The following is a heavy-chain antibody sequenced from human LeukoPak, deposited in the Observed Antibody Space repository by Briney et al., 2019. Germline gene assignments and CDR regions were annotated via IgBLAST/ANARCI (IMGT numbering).Heavy chain of an antibody. CDR2: IRYDGSNK. CDR3: AKDATTYSSSWSFDY. Sequence: GSLRLSCAASGFPFSSYGMHWVRQAPGKGLEWVAFIRYDGSNKYYADSVKGRFTISRDNSKNTLYLQMNSLRAEDTAVYYCAKDATTYSSSWSFDYWGQGTLVTVSS. CDR1: GFPFSSYG. V-gene: IGHV3-30*02. D-gene: IGHD6-13*01. J-gene: IGHJ4*02.